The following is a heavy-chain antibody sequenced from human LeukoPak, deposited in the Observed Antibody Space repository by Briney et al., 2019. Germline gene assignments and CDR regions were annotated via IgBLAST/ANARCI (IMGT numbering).Heavy chain of an antibody. D-gene: IGHD1-26*01. CDR3: AARAARGLLSPHWFDP. V-gene: IGHV4-4*02. CDR2: IYHSGST. Sequence: PSETLSLTCAVSGDSISSNSWWSWVRLPPGKGLEWIGEIYHSGSTNYNPSLKSRVTISVDKSKNQFSLKLRSVTAADTAVYYCAARAARGLLSPHWFDPWGQGTLVTVSS. J-gene: IGHJ5*02. CDR1: GDSISSNSW.